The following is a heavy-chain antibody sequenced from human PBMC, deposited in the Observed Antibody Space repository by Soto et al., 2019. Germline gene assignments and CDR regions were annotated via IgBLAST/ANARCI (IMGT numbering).Heavy chain of an antibody. V-gene: IGHV4-34*01. CDR1: GGSFSGYY. Sequence: SETLSLTCAVYGGSFSGYYWSWIRQPPGKGLEWIGEINHSGSTNYNPSLKSRVTTSVDTSKNQFSLKLSSVTAADTAVYYCARVRGYSSSWSLLGYYMDVWGKGTTVTVSS. CDR2: INHSGST. D-gene: IGHD6-13*01. CDR3: ARVRGYSSSWSLLGYYMDV. J-gene: IGHJ6*03.